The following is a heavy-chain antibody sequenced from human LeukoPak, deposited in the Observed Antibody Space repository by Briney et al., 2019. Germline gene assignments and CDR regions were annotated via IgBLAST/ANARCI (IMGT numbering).Heavy chain of an antibody. CDR1: GFTFIDRY. CDR3: ARDRAVGASDSYDL. Sequence: GGSLRLSCIGSGFTFIDRYMAWIRQRPGKGLEWLSYISTSDRRVYLADSVKGRFTVSRDDARKSLFLRMNSLRPDDTAVYYCARDRAVGASDSYDLWGPGTMVIVSS. V-gene: IGHV3-11*04. J-gene: IGHJ3*01. CDR2: ISTSDRRV. D-gene: IGHD4-23*01.